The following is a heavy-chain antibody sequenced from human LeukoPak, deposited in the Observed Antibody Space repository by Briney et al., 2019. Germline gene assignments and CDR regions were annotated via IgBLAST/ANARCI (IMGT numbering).Heavy chain of an antibody. CDR3: ASYDSSGYLAPH. J-gene: IGHJ4*02. CDR1: GGSISSGSYY. Sequence: SETLSLTCTVSGGSISSGSYYWSWIRQPAGKGLEWIGRIYTSGSTNCNPSLKSRVTISVDTSKNQFSLKLSSVTAADTAVYYCASYDSSGYLAPHWGQGTLVTVSS. D-gene: IGHD3-22*01. CDR2: IYTSGST. V-gene: IGHV4-61*02.